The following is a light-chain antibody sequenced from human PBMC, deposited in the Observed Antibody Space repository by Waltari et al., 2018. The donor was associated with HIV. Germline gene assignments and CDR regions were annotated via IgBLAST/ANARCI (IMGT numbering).Light chain of an antibody. CDR1: SSDVGGYNS. J-gene: IGLJ2*01. CDR2: EVS. V-gene: IGLV2-14*01. CDR3: SSYTSSSTLV. Sequence: QSALTQPASVSGSPGQSITLSCTGTSSDVGGYNSVSWYQQYPGKAPKLMIYEVSNRPSGVSNRFSGSKSGNTASLTISGLQAEDEADYYCSSYTSSSTLVFGGGSKLTVL.